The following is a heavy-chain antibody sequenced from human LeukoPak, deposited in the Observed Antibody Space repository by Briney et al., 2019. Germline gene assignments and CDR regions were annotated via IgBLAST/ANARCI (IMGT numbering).Heavy chain of an antibody. V-gene: IGHV4-61*01. CDR3: ARGGERPSGPYFDY. D-gene: IGHD1-1*01. Sequence: PSETLTLTCAVSGDSVSRGRYHWRWIRQPPGKGLAYIGYISYSGSADYNHSLQSRVTISVDTSKNQFSLKLSSGTAADTAVYFCARGGERPSGPYFDYWGQGTRVTV. CDR2: ISYSGSA. J-gene: IGHJ4*02. CDR1: GDSVSRGRYH.